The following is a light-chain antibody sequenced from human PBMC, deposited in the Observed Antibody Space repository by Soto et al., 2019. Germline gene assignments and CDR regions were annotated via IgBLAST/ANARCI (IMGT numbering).Light chain of an antibody. V-gene: IGLV2-14*01. CDR2: EVS. J-gene: IGLJ1*01. CDR1: SSDVGGYNS. Sequence: QPSLAHPASGSGSPVQSITISCTGTSSDVGGYNSFSWYQQHPGKAPKLMIYEVSNRPSGFSDRLTGSKSVDTASLTISGLQAGAQADSYCISYTCRXNHVCGRGT. CDR3: ISYTCRXNHV.